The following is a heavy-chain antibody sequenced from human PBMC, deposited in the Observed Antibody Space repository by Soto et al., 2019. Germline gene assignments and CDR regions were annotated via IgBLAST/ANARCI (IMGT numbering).Heavy chain of an antibody. CDR3: AKADCSSRSCYGIPQIRMTWFDP. J-gene: IGHJ5*02. D-gene: IGHD2-2*01. V-gene: IGHV3-23*01. Sequence: EVQLLESGGGLVQPGGSLRLSCAASGFTFSSYAMSWVRQAPGKGLEWVSAISVGGDRTYYADSVKGRFTISRDNSKNTVYLQMKSLRADDPAVYFCAKADCSSRSCYGIPQIRMTWFDPWGQGTLVTVSS. CDR2: ISVGGDRT. CDR1: GFTFSSYA.